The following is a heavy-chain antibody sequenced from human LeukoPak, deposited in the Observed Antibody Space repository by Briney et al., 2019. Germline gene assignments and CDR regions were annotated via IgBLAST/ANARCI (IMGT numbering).Heavy chain of an antibody. D-gene: IGHD3-16*01. V-gene: IGHV4-34*01. CDR3: GGGPDAFDI. J-gene: IGHJ3*02. Sequence: SETLSLTCAVYGGSFSGYYWSWIRQPPGKGLEWIGEINHSGSANYNPSLKSRVTMSVDTSKNQFSLKLSSVTAADTAVYYCGGGPDAFDIWGQGTMVTVSS. CDR1: GGSFSGYY. CDR2: INHSGSA.